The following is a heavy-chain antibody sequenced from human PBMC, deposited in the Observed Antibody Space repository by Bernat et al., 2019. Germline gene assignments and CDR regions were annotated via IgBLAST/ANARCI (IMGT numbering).Heavy chain of an antibody. D-gene: IGHD3-22*01. V-gene: IGHV3-30*18. CDR1: GFTFSSYG. CDR2: ISYDGSNK. Sequence: QVQLVESGGGVVQPGRSLRLSCAASGFTFSSYGMHWVRQAPGKGLEWVAVISYDGSNKYYADSVKGRFTISRDNSKNTLYLQMNSLRAEDTAVYYCAKDSWGAYYYDSSGYYWRYFDYWGQGTLVTVSS. CDR3: AKDSWGAYYYDSSGYYWRYFDY. J-gene: IGHJ4*02.